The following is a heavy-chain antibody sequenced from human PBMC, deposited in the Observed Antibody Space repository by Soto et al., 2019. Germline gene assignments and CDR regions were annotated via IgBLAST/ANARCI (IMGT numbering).Heavy chain of an antibody. CDR1: GFTFSNYD. J-gene: IGHJ6*02. D-gene: IGHD3-22*01. CDR2: ISWNSGSI. CDR3: AKDPRSLPDYYGMDV. V-gene: IGHV3-9*01. Sequence: TLRLSCAASGFTFSNYDKHSGRQGPRKGLEWASDISWNSGSIGYADSVKGRFTISRDNAKNSLYLQMNSLRAEDTALYYCAKDPRSLPDYYGMDVWGQGTTVSVSS.